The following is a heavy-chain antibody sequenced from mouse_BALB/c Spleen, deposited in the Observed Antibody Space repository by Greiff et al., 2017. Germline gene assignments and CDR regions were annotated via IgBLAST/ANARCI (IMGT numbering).Heavy chain of an antibody. CDR3: ARGDYYYGSSYDYYAMDY. V-gene: IGHV5-6-5*01. J-gene: IGHJ4*01. CDR2: ISSGGST. Sequence: EVKVVESGGGLVKPGGSLKLSCAASGFTFSSYAMSWVRQTPEKRLEWVASISSGGSTYYPDSVKGRFTISRDNARNILYLQMSSLRSEDTAMYYCARGDYYYGSSYDYYAMDYWGQGTSVTVSS. CDR1: GFTFSSYA. D-gene: IGHD1-1*01.